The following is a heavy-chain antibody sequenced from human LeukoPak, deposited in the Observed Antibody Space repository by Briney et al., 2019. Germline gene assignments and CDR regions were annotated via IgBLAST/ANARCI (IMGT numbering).Heavy chain of an antibody. CDR2: IYYSGTT. Sequence: SETLSLTCSVSGGSISRSDHYWSWIRQPPGKGLEWIGYIYYSGTTSYNPSLKGRVTISVDTSKNQFSLKLSSVTAADTAVYYCARESEWVSPWIQLFRKSSIDYWGQGTLVTVSS. V-gene: IGHV4-61*08. CDR3: ARESEWVSPWIQLFRKSSIDY. D-gene: IGHD5-18*01. CDR1: GGSISRSDHY. J-gene: IGHJ4*02.